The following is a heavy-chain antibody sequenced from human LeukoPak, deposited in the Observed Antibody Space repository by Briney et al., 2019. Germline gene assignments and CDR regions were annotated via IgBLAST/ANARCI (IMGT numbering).Heavy chain of an antibody. D-gene: IGHD3-3*01. V-gene: IGHV3-23*01. CDR2: ISGSGGST. CDR1: GFTFSSYA. J-gene: IGHJ5*02. CDR3: ARVTIFGVVHFDP. Sequence: GGSLRLSCAASGFTFSSYAMSWVRQAPGKGLEWVSAISGSGGSTYYADSVKGRFTISRDNAKNSLYLQMNSLRAEDTAVYYCARVTIFGVVHFDPWGQGTLVTVSS.